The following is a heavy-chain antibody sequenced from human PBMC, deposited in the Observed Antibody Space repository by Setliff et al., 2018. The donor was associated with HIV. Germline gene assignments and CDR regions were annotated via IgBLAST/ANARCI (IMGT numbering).Heavy chain of an antibody. J-gene: IGHJ4*02. Sequence: SETLSLTCSVSGGSTSSSSYYWAWVRQPPGKGPEWIGSVYYSGSTHYNPSLKSRITISVDTSKNQFSLRLSSVTAADTAVYYCARSGSSSPYYFDYWGQGTLVTVSS. CDR1: GGSTSSSSYY. V-gene: IGHV4-39*07. CDR3: ARSGSSSPYYFDY. CDR2: VYYSGST. D-gene: IGHD6-6*01.